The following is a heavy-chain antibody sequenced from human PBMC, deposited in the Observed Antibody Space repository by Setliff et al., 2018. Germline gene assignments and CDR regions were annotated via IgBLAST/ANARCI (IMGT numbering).Heavy chain of an antibody. D-gene: IGHD5-18*01. CDR2: IYHNGNT. J-gene: IGHJ6*02. CDR1: GGSVSPYF. V-gene: IGHV4-59*02. CDR3: VRDRTAYSYGLDV. Sequence: SETLSLTCTVSGGSVSPYFWSWIRQPPGKGLEWIGYIYHNGNTNFNPSLKSRVNMSVDTSNNQFALNLRSVTAAETAVYYCVRDRTAYSYGLDVWGQGTTVTVS.